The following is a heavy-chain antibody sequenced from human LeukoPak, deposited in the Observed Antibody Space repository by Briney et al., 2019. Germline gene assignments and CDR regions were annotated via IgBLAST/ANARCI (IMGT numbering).Heavy chain of an antibody. Sequence: GGSLRLSCAASGFTFTTNWMTWVRQAPGKGLEWIAYLSSSGSAFSYADSVKGRFTIARDNAKNSVYLEMNSLRADDTAVYYCARSARLMKGVVEVTALDDWGQGTLVTVSS. CDR1: GFTFTTNW. D-gene: IGHD3-3*01. J-gene: IGHJ4*02. CDR3: ARSARLMKGVVEVTALDD. CDR2: LSSSGSAF. V-gene: IGHV3-48*04.